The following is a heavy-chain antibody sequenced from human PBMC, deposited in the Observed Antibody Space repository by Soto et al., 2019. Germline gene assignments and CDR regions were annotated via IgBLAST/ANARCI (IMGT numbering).Heavy chain of an antibody. CDR3: PKSPPPADAFDF. J-gene: IGHJ3*01. Sequence: EVQLLESGGGLVQPGGSLRLSCAASGITFINYAMSWVRQAPGKGLEWVSTISGSGDITYHADSVKGRFTISRDNSKNRLFRQINPRSAEAPALYYCPKSPPPADAFDFWGQGTVVTVSS. CDR1: GITFINYA. V-gene: IGHV3-23*01. CDR2: ISGSGDIT.